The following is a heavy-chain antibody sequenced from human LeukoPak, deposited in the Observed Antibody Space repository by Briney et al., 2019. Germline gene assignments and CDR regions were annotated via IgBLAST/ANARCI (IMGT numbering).Heavy chain of an antibody. Sequence: ASVKVSCKASGYTFTVYGLTWVGHAPRQGLEWMGWISTYNGNTNYAQKLQGRVTMTTDTSTSTAYKELRSLRSDDTAVYYCARVDDRGHYYDSSGPRKLFDYWGQGTLVTVSS. D-gene: IGHD3-22*01. CDR1: GYTFTVYG. CDR3: ARVDDRGHYYDSSGPRKLFDY. V-gene: IGHV1-18*01. CDR2: ISTYNGNT. J-gene: IGHJ4*02.